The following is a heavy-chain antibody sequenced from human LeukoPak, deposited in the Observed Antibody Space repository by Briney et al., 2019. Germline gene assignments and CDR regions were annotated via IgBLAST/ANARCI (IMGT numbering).Heavy chain of an antibody. CDR3: ARHVYGGNYFDY. CDR1: GGSISSYY. J-gene: IGHJ4*02. D-gene: IGHD4-23*01. V-gene: IGHV4-59*08. Sequence: SETLSLTCTVSGGSISSYYWSWIRQPPGKGLEWIGYIYYSGSTNYNPSLKSRVTISVDTSKNQFSLKLSSVTAADTAVYYCARHVYGGNYFDYWGQGTLVTVSS. CDR2: IYYSGST.